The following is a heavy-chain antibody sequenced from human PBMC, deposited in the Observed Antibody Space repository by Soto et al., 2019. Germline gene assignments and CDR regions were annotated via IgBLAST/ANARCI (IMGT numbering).Heavy chain of an antibody. V-gene: IGHV4-34*01. J-gene: IGHJ4*02. CDR1: GGSFSGYY. CDR3: ARGIVVVPADLDY. Sequence: QVQLQQWGAGLLKPSETLSLTCAVYGGSFSGYYWSWIRQPPGKGLEWIGEINHSGSTNYNPSLKSRVTISVDTSKNQFSLKLSSVTAADTAVYYCARGIVVVPADLDYWGQGTLVTVSS. CDR2: INHSGST. D-gene: IGHD2-2*01.